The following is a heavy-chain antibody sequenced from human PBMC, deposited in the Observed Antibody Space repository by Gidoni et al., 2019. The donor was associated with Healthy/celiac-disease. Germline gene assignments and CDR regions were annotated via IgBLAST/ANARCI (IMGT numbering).Heavy chain of an antibody. CDR2: IYHSGSN. J-gene: IGHJ3*02. V-gene: IGHV4-4*02. CDR3: ARAGYCTCGVCRDAFDI. CDR1: GGSISSSNW. D-gene: IGHD2-8*02. Sequence: GGSISSSNWWSWVRHPPGKGLEWIGEIYHSGSNNYNPSLKSRVTISVDKSKNQFSLKLRSVTAAYTAVYYCARAGYCTCGVCRDAFDIWGQGTMVTVSA.